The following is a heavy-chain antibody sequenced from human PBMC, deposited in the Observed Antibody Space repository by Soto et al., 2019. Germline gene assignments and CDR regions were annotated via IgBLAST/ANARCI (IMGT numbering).Heavy chain of an antibody. D-gene: IGHD3-3*01. V-gene: IGHV4-4*07. Sequence: SETLSLTCTVSGGSISTYYCNWIRQPAGKGLEWIGRIDTSGSTNYNPSLKSRVTMSVDTSENQFSLKLSSVTAADTAVYYCARGGHDFWSGPLDYWGQGSLVTVSS. CDR3: ARGGHDFWSGPLDY. J-gene: IGHJ4*02. CDR2: IDTSGST. CDR1: GGSISTYY.